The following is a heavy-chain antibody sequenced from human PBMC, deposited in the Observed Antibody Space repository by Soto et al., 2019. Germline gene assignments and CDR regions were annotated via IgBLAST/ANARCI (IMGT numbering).Heavy chain of an antibody. CDR3: VGDYRSAWQSYWYFDL. CDR2: IKQDGSET. V-gene: IGHV3-7*01. D-gene: IGHD4-4*01. Sequence: EVQLVESGGGLVQPGGSLRLSCAASGFTFSSLWMAWVRQAPEKGLEWVANIKQDGSETHYLDSVKGRFTISKDNAKNLLYLQRNSLPTEDTAIYYCVGDYRSAWQSYWYFDLWGRGTPVTVSS. CDR1: GFTFSSLW. J-gene: IGHJ2*01.